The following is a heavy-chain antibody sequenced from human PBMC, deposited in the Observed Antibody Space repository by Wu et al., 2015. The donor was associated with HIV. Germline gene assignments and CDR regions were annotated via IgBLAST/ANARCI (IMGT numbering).Heavy chain of an antibody. Sequence: QVQLVQSGAEVKKPKSSVKVSCKASGGTFTSYSISWIRQAPGQGLEWMGRIIPVFGTANYAQKFQGRSSRLPRTKIHENTAYIYNWSSLRSEDTAIYYCATKTGEILLKKFTSLXSWGQGTLVKPSPQ. CDR3: ATKTGEILLKKFTSLXS. J-gene: IGHJ4*02. CDR1: GGTFTSYS. CDR2: IIPVFGTA. V-gene: IGHV1-69*13. D-gene: IGHD2-2*01.